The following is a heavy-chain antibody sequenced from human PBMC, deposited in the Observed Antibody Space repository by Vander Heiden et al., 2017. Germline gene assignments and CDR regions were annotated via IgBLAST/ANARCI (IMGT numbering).Heavy chain of an antibody. V-gene: IGHV3-23*01. CDR3: ANRPGPY. CDR2: ISGSGDTT. J-gene: IGHJ4*02. CDR1: GFTFSSYA. Sequence: EGQLLESGGGLVQPGGSLRLSGAASGFTFSSYAMSWVRQAPGKGLEWVSAISGSGDTTYYADSVKGRFTISRDNSKNTLCLQMNSLRVEDTAVYYCANRPGPYWGQGTLVTVSS.